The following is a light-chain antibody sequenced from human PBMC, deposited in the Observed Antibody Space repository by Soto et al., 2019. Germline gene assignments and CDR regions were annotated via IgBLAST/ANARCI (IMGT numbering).Light chain of an antibody. CDR2: DVS. CDR3: SSYGGGDTFHVI. Sequence: QSALTQPPSASGSPGQSVTISCTGTSSDVDAYNYVSWYQQYTGKAPKLMIYDVSKRPSGVPDRFSGSKSGNTASLTVSGLRADDEAVYYCSSYGGGDTFHVIFGGGTKLTVL. CDR1: SSDVDAYNY. V-gene: IGLV2-8*01. J-gene: IGLJ2*01.